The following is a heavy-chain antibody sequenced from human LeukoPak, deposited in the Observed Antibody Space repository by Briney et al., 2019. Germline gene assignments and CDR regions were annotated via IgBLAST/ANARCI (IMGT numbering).Heavy chain of an antibody. CDR1: GYTFSGYY. CDR3: ASGSLASYFDH. Sequence: ASVKVSCKASGYTFSGYYMHWVRQAPGQGLEWMGWINPNSGGTKYVQKFRGRVTMTRDTSISTAYMELSRLRSDDTAVYYCASGSLASYFDHWGQGTLVTVSS. CDR2: INPNSGGT. V-gene: IGHV1-2*02. D-gene: IGHD3-16*01. J-gene: IGHJ4*02.